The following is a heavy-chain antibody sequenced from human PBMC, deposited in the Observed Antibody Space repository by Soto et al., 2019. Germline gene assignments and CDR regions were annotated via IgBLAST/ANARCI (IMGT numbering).Heavy chain of an antibody. J-gene: IGHJ4*02. D-gene: IGHD3-3*01. Sequence: MCAVEGGSISDYYCRWILQPTGKGLEWIGEINHSGSTNYNPSLKSRVTISVDTSKNQFSLKLSSVTAADTAVYYCARGYYDFLRGYSLGPDYWGQGSPDT. CDR1: GGSISDYY. V-gene: IGHV4-34*01. CDR2: INHSGST. CDR3: ARGYYDFLRGYSLGPDY.